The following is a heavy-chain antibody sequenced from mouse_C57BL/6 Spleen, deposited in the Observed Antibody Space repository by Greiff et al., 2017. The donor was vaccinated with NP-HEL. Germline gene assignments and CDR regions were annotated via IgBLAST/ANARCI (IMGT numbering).Heavy chain of an antibody. CDR2: INPSNGGT. CDR3: ARFRDNYGSSLYAMDY. V-gene: IGHV1-53*01. CDR1: GYTFTSYW. Sequence: QVQLQQPGTELVKPGASVKLSCKASGYTFTSYWMHWVKQRPGQGLEWIGNINPSNGGTNYNEKFKSKATLTVDKSSSTAYMQLSSLTSEDSAVYYCARFRDNYGSSLYAMDYWGQGTSVTVSS. D-gene: IGHD1-1*01. J-gene: IGHJ4*01.